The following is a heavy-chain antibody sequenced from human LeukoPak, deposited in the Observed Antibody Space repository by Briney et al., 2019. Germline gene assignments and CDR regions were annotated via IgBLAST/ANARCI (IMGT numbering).Heavy chain of an antibody. J-gene: IGHJ6*03. Sequence: SETLSLTCTVSGGSISSSSYYWGWIRQPPGKGLEWIGRIYYSGSTYYNSSLKSRVTISVDTSKNQFSLKLSSVTAADTAVYYCARHRAATAYYYYMDVWGKGTTVTVSS. V-gene: IGHV4-39*01. CDR3: ARHRAATAYYYYMDV. CDR1: GGSISSSSYY. CDR2: IYYSGST. D-gene: IGHD2-15*01.